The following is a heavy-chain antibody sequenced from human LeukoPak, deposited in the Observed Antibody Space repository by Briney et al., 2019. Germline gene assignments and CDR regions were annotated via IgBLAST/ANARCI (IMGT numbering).Heavy chain of an antibody. Sequence: GGSLRPSCAASGFTFSSYAMSWVRQAPGKGLEWVSSITESSGSTNYADSVKGRFTISRDNSKNTLYLQMNSLRAEDKAVYYCAKSGYFDSSGYYYMGLFDYWGQGTLVTVSS. V-gene: IGHV3-23*01. CDR3: AKSGYFDSSGYYYMGLFDY. CDR1: GFTFSSYA. CDR2: ITESSGST. D-gene: IGHD3-22*01. J-gene: IGHJ4*02.